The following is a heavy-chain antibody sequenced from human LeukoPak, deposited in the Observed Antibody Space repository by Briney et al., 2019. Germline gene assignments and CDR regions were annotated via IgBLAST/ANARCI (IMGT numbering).Heavy chain of an antibody. CDR1: GGSFSGYY. CDR2: INHSGST. D-gene: IGHD1-26*01. V-gene: IGHV4-34*01. CDR3: ARQWELPLGSWFDP. J-gene: IGHJ5*02. Sequence: NPSETLSLTCAVYGGSFSGYYWSWIRQPPGKGLEWIGEINHSGSTNYNPSLKSRVTISVDTSKNQFSLKLSSVTAADTAVYYCARQWELPLGSWFDPWGQGTLVTVSS.